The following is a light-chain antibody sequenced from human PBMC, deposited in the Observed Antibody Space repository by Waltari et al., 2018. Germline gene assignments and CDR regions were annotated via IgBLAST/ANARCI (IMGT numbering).Light chain of an antibody. CDR1: SSDVGGYNF. Sequence: QSALTQPACVPGSPGQSITISCTGTSSDVGGYNFVSWYQQHPGKAPKFIIYDVGSRPSGVSNRFSGSKSGNTASLTISGLQADDEADYYCSSYTSKSTWVFGGGTKLTVL. CDR3: SSYTSKSTWV. V-gene: IGLV2-14*03. CDR2: DVG. J-gene: IGLJ3*02.